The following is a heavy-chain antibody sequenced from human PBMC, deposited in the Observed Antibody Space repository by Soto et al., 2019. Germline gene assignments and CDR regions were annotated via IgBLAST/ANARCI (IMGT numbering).Heavy chain of an antibody. CDR1: GFTFSSYD. V-gene: IGHV3-13*01. CDR2: IGTAGDT. J-gene: IGHJ4*02. CDR3: ARVGYNWNDKGFDY. Sequence: GGSLRLSCAASGFTFSSYDMHWVRQATGKGLEWASAIGTAGDTYYPGSVKGRFTISRENAKNSWYLQMNSLRAEDTAVYYCARVGYNWNDKGFDYWGQGTLVTVSS. D-gene: IGHD1-1*01.